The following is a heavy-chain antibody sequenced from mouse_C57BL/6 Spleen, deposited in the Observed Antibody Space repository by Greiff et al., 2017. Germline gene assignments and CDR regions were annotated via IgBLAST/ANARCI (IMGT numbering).Heavy chain of an antibody. D-gene: IGHD1-1*02. Sequence: QVQLQQSGAELVKPGASVKMSCKASGYTFTSYWITWVKQKPGQGLEWLGDIYPGSGSTNYNEQFKSKATLTEDTTSSTAYMQLSSLTYEDSAVYYCAVYSGSYWYLDVWGTGTTVTVSS. CDR2: IYPGSGST. J-gene: IGHJ1*03. V-gene: IGHV1-55*01. CDR1: GYTFTSYW. CDR3: AVYSGSYWYLDV.